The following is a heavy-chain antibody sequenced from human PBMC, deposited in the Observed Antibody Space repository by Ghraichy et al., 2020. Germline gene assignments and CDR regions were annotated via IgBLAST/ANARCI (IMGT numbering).Heavy chain of an antibody. CDR1: GFTFSSYS. V-gene: IGHV3-48*02. J-gene: IGHJ4*02. CDR3: AREGWY. CDR2: ISSSGSTM. D-gene: IGHD2-15*01. Sequence: GESLNISCAGSGFTFSSYSMIWVRQAPGKGLDWVSYISSSGSTMYYADSVKGRFTISRDNAKNSLYLQMNSLRDEDTAVYYCAREGWYWGQGTQVTVSS.